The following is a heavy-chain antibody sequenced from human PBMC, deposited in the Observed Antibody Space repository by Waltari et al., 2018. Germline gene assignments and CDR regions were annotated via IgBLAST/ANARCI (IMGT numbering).Heavy chain of an antibody. V-gene: IGHV3-74*03. Sequence: EVQVVESGGGLVQPGGSLRLPCAPSGFRFNTCWNHWVRQAPGKGLVWVSRINSAGTGTKYADFVQGRFTISRDNGKNTLFLQMNSLKVDDTAVYYCVAEGSNSVHHWGHGTLVTVSS. CDR3: VAEGSNSVHH. CDR2: INSAGTGT. J-gene: IGHJ5*02. D-gene: IGHD1-26*01. CDR1: GFRFNTCW.